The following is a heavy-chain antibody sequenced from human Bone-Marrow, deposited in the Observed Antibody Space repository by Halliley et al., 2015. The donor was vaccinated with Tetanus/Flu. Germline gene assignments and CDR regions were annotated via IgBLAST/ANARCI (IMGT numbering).Heavy chain of an antibody. CDR1: GFMSSSYA. V-gene: IGHV3-23*01. CDR2: ISDNDST. Sequence: SLRLSCAASGFMSSSYAMSWVRQAPGKGPEWVSTISDNDSTYYADSVKGRFTISRDNSKNTLYLQMNSLRAEDTAVYYCSRGGDCSRGTCYWPDYWGQGTLVTVSS. CDR3: SRGGDCSRGTCYWPDY. D-gene: IGHD2-15*01. J-gene: IGHJ4*02.